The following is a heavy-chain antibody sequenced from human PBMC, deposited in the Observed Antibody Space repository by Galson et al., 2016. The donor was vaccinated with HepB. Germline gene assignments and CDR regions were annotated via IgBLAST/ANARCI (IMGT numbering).Heavy chain of an antibody. Sequence: TLSLTCTVSLDTISITGYFWSWIRQLPGGGLEWIGYISHSGSVYLNPSLKSRTVISVDTSKNQFSLAVRSVTAADTAVYFCARYGSWTGFDYWGRGILVTVSS. CDR1: LDTISITGYF. V-gene: IGHV4-31*03. CDR2: ISHSGSV. J-gene: IGHJ4*02. CDR3: ARYGSWTGFDY. D-gene: IGHD6-13*01.